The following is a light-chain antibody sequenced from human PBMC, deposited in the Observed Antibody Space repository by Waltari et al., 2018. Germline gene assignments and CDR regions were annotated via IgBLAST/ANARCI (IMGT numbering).Light chain of an antibody. V-gene: IGKV3-20*01. CDR3: QLYDTSPRFT. CDR1: QSVTNKY. Sequence: EIVLAQSPGTLSLSPGETATLSCRATQSVTNKYLAWYQQKPGQPPRLLIYGVPNRATGIPYRFSGSGSGTDFTLTISRLEPEDFAVYYCQLYDTSPRFTFGPGTKVDIK. J-gene: IGKJ3*01. CDR2: GVP.